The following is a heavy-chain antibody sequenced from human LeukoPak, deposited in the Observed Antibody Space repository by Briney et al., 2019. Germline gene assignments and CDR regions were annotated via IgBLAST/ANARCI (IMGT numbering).Heavy chain of an antibody. J-gene: IGHJ3*02. D-gene: IGHD3-10*01. V-gene: IGHV4-30-2*02. CDR1: GGSISSGGYP. CDR2: IYHSGST. Sequence: PSETLSLTCAVSGGSISSGGYPWSWIRQPPGKGLEWIGYIYHSGSTYYNPSLKSRVTISVDRSKNQFSLKLSSVTAADSAVYYCARSDYSGSGTYTEFDAFDIWGQGPMVTVSS. CDR3: ARSDYSGSGTYTEFDAFDI.